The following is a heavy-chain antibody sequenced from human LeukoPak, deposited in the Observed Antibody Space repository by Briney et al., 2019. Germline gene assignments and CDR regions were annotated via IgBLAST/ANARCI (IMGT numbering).Heavy chain of an antibody. J-gene: IGHJ4*02. CDR3: AKKAGYSSGWYKDYFDY. CDR1: GFTFSSYG. V-gene: IGHV3-30*02. D-gene: IGHD6-19*01. CDR2: IRYDGSNK. Sequence: GGSLRLSCAASGFTFSSYGMHWVRQAPGKGLEWVAFIRYDGSNKYYADSVKGRFTISRDNSKNTVYLQMNSLRTEDTAVYYCAKKAGYSSGWYKDYFDYWGQGTLVTVSS.